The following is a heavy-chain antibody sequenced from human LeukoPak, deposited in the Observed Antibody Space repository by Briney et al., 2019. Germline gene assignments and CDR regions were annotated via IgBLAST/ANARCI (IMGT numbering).Heavy chain of an antibody. CDR3: ARVGYYESSGYYEY. D-gene: IGHD3-22*01. J-gene: IGHJ4*02. CDR2: INPNSGGT. V-gene: IGHV1-2*06. Sequence: ASVKVSCKASGYTLTDYYMHWVRQAPGQGLEWMGRINPNSGGTNYAQKFQGRVTMTRDTSISTVYMELSRLRSDDTAMYYCARVGYYESSGYYEYWGQGTLVTVSS. CDR1: GYTLTDYY.